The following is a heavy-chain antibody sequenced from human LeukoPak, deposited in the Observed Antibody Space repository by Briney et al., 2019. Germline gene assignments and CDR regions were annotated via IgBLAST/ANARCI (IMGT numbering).Heavy chain of an antibody. CDR1: GFTFDRHW. CDR2: IDTDGSDR. J-gene: IGHJ4*02. D-gene: IGHD3-16*02. Sequence: GGSLRLSCVASGFTFDRHWMHWVRQAPGKGLVWVSRIDTDGSDRGYAESVKGRFTISRDNTKNTLYLQMDSLRVEDTAVYYCARGGFLAGANQYFQWWGQGTRVIVSS. CDR3: ARGGFLAGANQYFQW. V-gene: IGHV3-74*01.